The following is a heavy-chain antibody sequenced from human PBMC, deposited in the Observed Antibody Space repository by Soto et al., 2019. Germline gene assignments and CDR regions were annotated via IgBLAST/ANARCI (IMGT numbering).Heavy chain of an antibody. J-gene: IGHJ4*02. D-gene: IGHD3-22*01. V-gene: IGHV1-18*01. Sequence: ASVKVSCKASGYTFTSYGISWVRQAPGQGLEWMGWISAYNGNTNYAQKLQGRVTMTTDTSTSTAYMELRSLRSDDTAVYYCARVKIYYDSSGYYPGKGGYFDYWGQGTLVTVSS. CDR3: ARVKIYYDSSGYYPGKGGYFDY. CDR1: GYTFTSYG. CDR2: ISAYNGNT.